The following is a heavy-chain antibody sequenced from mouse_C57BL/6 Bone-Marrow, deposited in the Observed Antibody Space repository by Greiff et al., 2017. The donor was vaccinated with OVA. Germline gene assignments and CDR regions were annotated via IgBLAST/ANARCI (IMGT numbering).Heavy chain of an antibody. V-gene: IGHV1-66*01. CDR2: IYPGGGNT. J-gene: IGHJ2*01. CDR1: GYSFTSYY. D-gene: IGHD1-1*01. Sequence: VQLQESGPELVKPGASVKISCKASGYSFTSYYIHWVKQRPGQGLEWIGWIYPGGGNTKYNENVKGKATLTAATSSSTAYMQLSSLTSEDSAVYDCADGPLYYGSSALDYWGQGTTLTVSS. CDR3: ADGPLYYGSSALDY.